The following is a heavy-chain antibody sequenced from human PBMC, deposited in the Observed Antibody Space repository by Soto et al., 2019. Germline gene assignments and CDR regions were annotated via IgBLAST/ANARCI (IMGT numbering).Heavy chain of an antibody. D-gene: IGHD3-22*01. V-gene: IGHV3-74*01. Sequence: EVQLVESGGGLVQPGESLTLSCAASGFPFSSYWMHWVRQPPGKGLVWVSRIKSDGSGTYYADSVQDRFTIPRDNARNTLYLERKGLRVEGTAVYFCARGDGDRYDGNGYLGRHWGQGTLVTVSS. CDR1: GFPFSSYW. J-gene: IGHJ4*02. CDR2: IKSDGSGT. CDR3: ARGDGDRYDGNGYLGRH.